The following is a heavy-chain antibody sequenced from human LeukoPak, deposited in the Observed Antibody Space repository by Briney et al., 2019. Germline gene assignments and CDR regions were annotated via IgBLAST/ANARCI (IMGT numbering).Heavy chain of an antibody. Sequence: PGGSLRLSCAASGFTFSSYWRSWVRRAPGEGLEWVANIKPDGSEKYLVDSVKGRVTISRDNSNNAAHLQMNSLRLEDTAIYFCAKRGPGRVAGSYDFWGQGTLVTVSS. CDR3: AKRGPGRVAGSYDF. V-gene: IGHV3-7*03. CDR2: IKPDGSEK. D-gene: IGHD6-19*01. J-gene: IGHJ4*02. CDR1: GFTFSSYW.